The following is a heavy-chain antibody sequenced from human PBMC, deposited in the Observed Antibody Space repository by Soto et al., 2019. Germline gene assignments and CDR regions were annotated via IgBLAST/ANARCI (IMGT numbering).Heavy chain of an antibody. CDR3: ARVSPLRYFDWLSYFDY. V-gene: IGHV1-46*01. CDR1: GYTFTSYY. CDR2: INPSGGST. J-gene: IGHJ4*02. Sequence: GASVKVSCKASGYTFTSYYMHLVRHSPGQWLEWMGIINPSGGSTSYAQKFQGRVTMTRDTSTSTVYMELSSLRSEDTAVYYCARVSPLRYFDWLSYFDYWGQGTLVTVSS. D-gene: IGHD3-9*01.